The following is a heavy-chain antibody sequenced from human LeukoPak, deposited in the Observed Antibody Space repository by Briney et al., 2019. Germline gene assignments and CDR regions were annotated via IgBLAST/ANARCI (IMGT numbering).Heavy chain of an antibody. J-gene: IGHJ6*02. D-gene: IGHD5-12*01. CDR3: ARGRGDIRFRTPLYYYYGMDV. V-gene: IGHV3-30*04. CDR2: ISYDGSNK. Sequence: GGSLRLSCAASGFTFSSYAMHWVRQAPGKGLEWVAVISYDGSNKDYADSVKGRFTISRDNSKNTLYLQMNSLRAEDTAVYYCARGRGDIRFRTPLYYYYGMDVWGQGTTVTVSS. CDR1: GFTFSSYA.